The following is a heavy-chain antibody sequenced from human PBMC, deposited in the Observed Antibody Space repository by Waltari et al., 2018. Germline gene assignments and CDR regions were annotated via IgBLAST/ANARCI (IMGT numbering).Heavy chain of an antibody. J-gene: IGHJ1*01. CDR2: FEPEQGET. CDR1: GYTLYELS. CDR3: VTGRIMKNVGGVLVIDHGLRAGYFQF. D-gene: IGHD3-16*02. Sequence: QVQLVQSGAEVKRPGASVKVSCKVPGYTLYELSMHWVRQAPGKGLEWMGGFEPEQGETIDAQNFQGRVTITEDTATDTAYMQLSSLRSDDTAVYYCVTGRIMKNVGGVLVIDHGLRAGYFQFWGQGTLVAVSS. V-gene: IGHV1-24*01.